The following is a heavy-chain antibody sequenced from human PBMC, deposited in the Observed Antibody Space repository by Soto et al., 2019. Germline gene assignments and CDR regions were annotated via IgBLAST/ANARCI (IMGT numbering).Heavy chain of an antibody. CDR2: INPNSGGT. D-gene: IGHD3-10*01. CDR3: ARGHSRVTMVRGVQPGNWFDP. V-gene: IGHV1-2*04. Sequence: ASVKVSCKASGYTFTGYYMHWVRQAPGQGLEWMGWINPNSGGTNYAQKFQGWITMTRDTSISTAYMELSRLRSDDTAVYYCARGHSRVTMVRGVQPGNWFDPWGQGTLVTVSS. J-gene: IGHJ5*02. CDR1: GYTFTGYY.